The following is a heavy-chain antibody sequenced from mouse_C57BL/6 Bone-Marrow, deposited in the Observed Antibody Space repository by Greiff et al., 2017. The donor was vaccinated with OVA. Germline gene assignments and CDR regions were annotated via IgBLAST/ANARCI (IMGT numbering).Heavy chain of an antibody. CDR2: IDPSDSYT. CDR3: ARSGWLLFFDY. J-gene: IGHJ2*01. D-gene: IGHD2-3*01. V-gene: IGHV1-69*01. Sequence: QVQLQQPGAELVMPGASVKLSCKASGYTFTSYWMHWVKQRPGQGLEWIGEIDPSDSYTNYNKKFKGKSTLTVDKSSSTAYMQLSSLTSEDSAVYYCARSGWLLFFDYWGQGTTLTVSS. CDR1: GYTFTSYW.